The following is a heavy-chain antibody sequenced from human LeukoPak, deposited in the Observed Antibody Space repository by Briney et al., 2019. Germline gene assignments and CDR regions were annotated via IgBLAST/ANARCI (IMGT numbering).Heavy chain of an antibody. CDR1: GFTFSNAW. J-gene: IGHJ2*01. V-gene: IGHV3-23*01. CDR2: ISGSGGST. D-gene: IGHD3-3*02. Sequence: GGSLRLSCAASGFTFSNAWMSWVRQAPGKGLEWVSAISGSGGSTYYADSVKGRFTISRDNSKNTLYLQMNSLRAEDTAVYYCAKAQAFWYFDLWGRGTLVTVSS. CDR3: AKAQAFWYFDL.